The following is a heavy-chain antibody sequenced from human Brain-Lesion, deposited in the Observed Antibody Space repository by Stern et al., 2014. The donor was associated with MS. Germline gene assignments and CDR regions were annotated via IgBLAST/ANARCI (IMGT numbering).Heavy chain of an antibody. CDR1: GYIFTGYY. J-gene: IGHJ6*02. CDR3: ARDQRGITIFGVVTDYYYLGMDV. CDR2: INPNTGGT. Sequence: QLVQSGAEVKKPGASVKVSCKTSGYIFTGYYIHWVRQAPGQGLEWMAWINPNTGGTKYAQKFQGRVTMSRDTSISTACVELSSLTSDDTAVYYCARDQRGITIFGVVTDYYYLGMDVWGQGTTVTVSS. D-gene: IGHD3-3*01. V-gene: IGHV1-2*02.